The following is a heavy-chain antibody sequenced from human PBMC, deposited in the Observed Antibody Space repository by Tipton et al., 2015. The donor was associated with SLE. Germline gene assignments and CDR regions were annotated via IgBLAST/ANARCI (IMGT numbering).Heavy chain of an antibody. Sequence: TLSLTCSVSGGAISSGAYYWGWIRQHSGKDLEWIGYIYYSGTTYYNPSLKSRVTISVDTSKNQFSLKLSSVTAADSAVYYCARDRLRYCSSTRCLGFDYWGRGTLVTVSS. V-gene: IGHV4-31*03. CDR1: GGAISSGAYY. CDR2: IYYSGTT. J-gene: IGHJ4*02. D-gene: IGHD2-2*01. CDR3: ARDRLRYCSSTRCLGFDY.